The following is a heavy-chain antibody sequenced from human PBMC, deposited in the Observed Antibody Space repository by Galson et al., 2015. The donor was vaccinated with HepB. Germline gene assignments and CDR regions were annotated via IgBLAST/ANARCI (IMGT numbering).Heavy chain of an antibody. CDR2: IIPIFGTA. Sequence: SVKVSCKASGGTFSSYAISWVRQAPGQGLEWMGGIIPIFGTANYAQKFQGRVTITADESTSTAYMELSSLRSEDTAVYYCARFGAVAGHFDYWGQGTLVTVSS. D-gene: IGHD6-19*01. J-gene: IGHJ4*02. V-gene: IGHV1-69*13. CDR3: ARFGAVAGHFDY. CDR1: GGTFSSYA.